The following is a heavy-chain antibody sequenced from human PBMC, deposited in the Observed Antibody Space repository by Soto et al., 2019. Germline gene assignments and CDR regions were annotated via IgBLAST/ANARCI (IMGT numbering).Heavy chain of an antibody. Sequence: EVHLVESGGGLVQPGRSLRLSCVASGFTFDDYDMHWVRQAPGKGLEWVSGISWNSDSSGYAESVKGRFTISRDNAKNSLFLQMNSLRAEHAALSFCPKDTYIMVGGTHIAFLGRGTLVTVSS. CDR2: ISWNSDSS. J-gene: IGHJ4*02. CDR1: GFTFDDYD. CDR3: PKDTYIMVGGTHIAF. V-gene: IGHV3-9*01. D-gene: IGHD1-26*01.